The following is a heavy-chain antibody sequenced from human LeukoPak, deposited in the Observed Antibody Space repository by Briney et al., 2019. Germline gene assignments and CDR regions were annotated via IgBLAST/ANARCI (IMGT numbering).Heavy chain of an antibody. Sequence: SLRLSCAISGFTFSACELTWVRQAPGKGLEWGSYISRSGSTRYYADSVKGRFTISRDNAKNSLYLQMNSLRAEDTALYYCARVNYGSGSYTYYFDYWGQGTLVTVSS. CDR1: GFTFSACE. CDR2: ISRSGSTR. D-gene: IGHD3-10*01. V-gene: IGHV3-48*03. CDR3: ARVNYGSGSYTYYFDY. J-gene: IGHJ4*02.